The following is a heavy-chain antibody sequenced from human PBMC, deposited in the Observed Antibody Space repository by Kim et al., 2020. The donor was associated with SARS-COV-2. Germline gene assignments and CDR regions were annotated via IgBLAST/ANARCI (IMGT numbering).Heavy chain of an antibody. Sequence: TYSGDSVKGRFTISRDNSRNTLYLQMNSLRVEDTAVYYCAKLVGAITSDFWGQGTLVTVSS. D-gene: IGHD5-12*01. CDR3: AKLVGAITSDF. J-gene: IGHJ4*02. CDR2: T. V-gene: IGHV3-23*01.